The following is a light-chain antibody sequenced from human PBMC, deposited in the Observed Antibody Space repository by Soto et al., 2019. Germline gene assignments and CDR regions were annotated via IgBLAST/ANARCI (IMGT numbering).Light chain of an antibody. CDR2: VNSDGSH. V-gene: IGLV4-69*01. CDR3: QTWGSGIVV. CDR1: NGNSSYA. Sequence: QPVLTQSPSASASLGASVKLTCFLNNGNSSYAIAWHQQQPEKGPRYLMKVNSDGSHRKGDGIPDRFSGSSSGAERYFTISSLQSEDEADYYGQTWGSGIVVFGGGTKLTVL. J-gene: IGLJ2*01.